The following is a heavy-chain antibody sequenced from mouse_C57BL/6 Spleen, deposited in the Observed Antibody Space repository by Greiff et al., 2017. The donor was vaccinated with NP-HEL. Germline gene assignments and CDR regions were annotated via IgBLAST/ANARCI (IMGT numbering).Heavy chain of an antibody. CDR1: GYTFTSYW. D-gene: IGHD1-1*01. CDR3: AIITTVVATSAMDY. V-gene: IGHV1-64*01. J-gene: IGHJ4*01. Sequence: QVQLQQPGAELVKPGASVKLSCKASGYTFTSYWMHWVKQRPGQGLEWIGMIHPNSGSTNYNEKFKSKATLTVDKSSSTAYMQLSSLTSEDSAVYYCAIITTVVATSAMDYWGQGTSVTVSS. CDR2: IHPNSGST.